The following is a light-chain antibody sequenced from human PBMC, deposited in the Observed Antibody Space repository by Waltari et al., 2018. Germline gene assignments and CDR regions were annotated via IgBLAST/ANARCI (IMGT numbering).Light chain of an antibody. V-gene: IGKV3-11*01. CDR2: DTS. CDR1: HSVEWY. CDR3: QQRRSWPLT. J-gene: IGKJ4*01. Sequence: EIVLTQSQATLSLSPGDRDTLSCRASHSVEWYLAWYQQRPGQPPRLLIYDTSNRAPGIPARFSGSGSDTDFTLTISSLEPEDFVVYYCQQRRSWPLTFGGGTKVEIE.